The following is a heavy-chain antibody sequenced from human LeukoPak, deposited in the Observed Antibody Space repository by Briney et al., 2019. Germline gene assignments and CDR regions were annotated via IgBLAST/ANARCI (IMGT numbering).Heavy chain of an antibody. D-gene: IGHD4/OR15-4a*01. V-gene: IGHV4-4*02. CDR3: GSRKDDYADTDC. J-gene: IGHJ4*02. CDR1: GGSISSDRW. Sequence: PSETLSLTCAVSGGSISSDRWWIWVRQSPGKGLEWIGEVYHSGSTGYNPSLESRVTISVDKSKNQFSLNLSSVTAADTAVYYCGSRKDDYADTDCWGQGTLVAVSS. CDR2: VYHSGST.